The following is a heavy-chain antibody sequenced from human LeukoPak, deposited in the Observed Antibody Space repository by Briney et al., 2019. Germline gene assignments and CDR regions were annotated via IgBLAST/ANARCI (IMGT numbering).Heavy chain of an antibody. J-gene: IGHJ4*02. CDR2: TRNKANSYTT. V-gene: IGHV3-72*01. D-gene: IGHD5-24*01. CDR1: GFTFSSYA. Sequence: PGGSLRLSCAASGFTFSSYAMSWVRQAPGKGLEWVGRTRNKANSYTTEYAASVKGRFTISRDDSKNSLYLQMNSLKTEDTAVYYCARVRWLPQGRANYYFDYWGQGTLVTVSS. CDR3: ARVRWLPQGRANYYFDY.